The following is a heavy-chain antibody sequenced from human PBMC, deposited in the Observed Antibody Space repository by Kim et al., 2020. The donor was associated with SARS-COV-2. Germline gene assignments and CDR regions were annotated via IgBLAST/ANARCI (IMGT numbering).Heavy chain of an antibody. D-gene: IGHD3-22*01. CDR3: ARGYFDNSGSSNPFDV. CDR1: GDSIKTYY. Sequence: SETLSLTCSVSGDSIKTYYWSWLRQPPGKGLEWIGYIHHSGNTNSNPSLKSRVTISVATSKNQLSLRLTSVTATDTAAYYCARGYFDNSGSSNPFDVWGQGTMVTVSS. CDR2: IHHSGNT. J-gene: IGHJ3*01. V-gene: IGHV4-59*13.